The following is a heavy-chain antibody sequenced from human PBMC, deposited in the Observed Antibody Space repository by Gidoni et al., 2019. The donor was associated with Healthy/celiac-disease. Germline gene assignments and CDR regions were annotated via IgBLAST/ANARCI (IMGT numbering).Heavy chain of an antibody. Sequence: QVLLVQPGAEVKKPGASVKASCTASAYTFTGYSIHWVRQAPGQGLERMGWINPNSGGTNYAQKCQGRVTITRDTSISTAYIELSRLRSDDTAVYYCARVGPSAYYYDSSDPREVNNWFDPWGQGTLVTVSS. CDR3: ARVGPSAYYYDSSDPREVNNWFDP. V-gene: IGHV1-2*02. D-gene: IGHD3-22*01. CDR1: AYTFTGYS. J-gene: IGHJ5*02. CDR2: INPNSGGT.